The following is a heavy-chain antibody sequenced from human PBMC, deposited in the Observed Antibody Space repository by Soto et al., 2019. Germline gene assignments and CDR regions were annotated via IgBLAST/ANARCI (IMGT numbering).Heavy chain of an antibody. D-gene: IGHD3-22*01. CDR3: AREGNYYDSSGPLHLGY. CDR1: GFTFSSYS. V-gene: IGHV3-48*02. CDR2: ISSSSSTI. Sequence: GGSLRLSCAASGFTFSSYSMNWVRQAPGKGLEWVSYISSSSSTIYYADSVKGRFTISRDNAKNSLYLQMNSLRDEDTAVYYCAREGNYYDSSGPLHLGYWGQGTLVTVSS. J-gene: IGHJ4*02.